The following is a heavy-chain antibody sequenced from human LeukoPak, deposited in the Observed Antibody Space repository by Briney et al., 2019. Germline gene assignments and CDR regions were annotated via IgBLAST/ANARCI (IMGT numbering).Heavy chain of an antibody. CDR1: GFTFSHYA. D-gene: IGHD5-24*01. CDR2: LSGSGGST. CDR3: ARETRDGYNSYFDY. J-gene: IGHJ4*02. V-gene: IGHV3-23*01. Sequence: GGSLRLSCAASGFTFSHYAMSWVRQAPEKGLEWVSGLSGSGGSTYYADSVKGRFTISRDNSKSTLYLQMNSLRAEDTAVYYCARETRDGYNSYFDYWGQGTLVTVSS.